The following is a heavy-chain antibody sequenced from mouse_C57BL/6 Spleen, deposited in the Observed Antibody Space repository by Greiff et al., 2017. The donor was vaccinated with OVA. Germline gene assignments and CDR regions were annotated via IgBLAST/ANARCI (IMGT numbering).Heavy chain of an antibody. J-gene: IGHJ1*03. Sequence: VQLKESGAELVKPGASVKLSCTASGFNIKDYYMHWVKQRTEQGLEWIGRIDPEDGETKYAPKFQGKATITADTSSNTAYLQLSSLTSEDTAVYYCARRHCGSSFPYWYFDVWGTGTTVTVSS. D-gene: IGHD1-1*01. CDR3: ARRHCGSSFPYWYFDV. CDR1: GFNIKDYY. CDR2: IDPEDGET. V-gene: IGHV14-2*01.